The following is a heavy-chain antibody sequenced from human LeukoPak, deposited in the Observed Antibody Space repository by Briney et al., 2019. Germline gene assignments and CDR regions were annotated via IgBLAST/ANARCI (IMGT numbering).Heavy chain of an antibody. D-gene: IGHD5-12*01. V-gene: IGHV3-11*06. CDR2: IRSSSTYA. CDR1: GFTFSDYY. CDR3: ARDRGNSGYDPFDY. J-gene: IGHJ4*02. Sequence: GGSLRLSCAASGFTFSDYYMNWIRQAPGKDLEWVSYIRSSSTYAGYADPVKGRFTISRDNTKNSLYLQMNSLRVEDTAVYYCARDRGNSGYDPFDYWGQGTLVTVSS.